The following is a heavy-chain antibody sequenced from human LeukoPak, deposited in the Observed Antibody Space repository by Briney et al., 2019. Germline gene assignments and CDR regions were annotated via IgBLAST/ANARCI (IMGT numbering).Heavy chain of an antibody. Sequence: SQTLSLTCAISGDSVSTNSAAWNWIRQSPSRGLEWLGRTYYRSKWYNDYAVSVNSRITINPDTSKNQFSLQLNSVTPEDTAVYYCARESTGSRSDWYTINYFDYWGQGTLVTVSS. CDR1: GDSVSTNSAA. J-gene: IGHJ4*02. V-gene: IGHV6-1*01. CDR2: TYYRSKWYN. CDR3: ARESTGSRSDWYTINYFDY. D-gene: IGHD6-19*01.